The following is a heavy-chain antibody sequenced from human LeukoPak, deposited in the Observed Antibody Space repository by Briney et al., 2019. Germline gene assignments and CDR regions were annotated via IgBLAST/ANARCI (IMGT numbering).Heavy chain of an antibody. CDR2: IIPIFGTA. V-gene: IGHV1-69*05. CDR1: GRTFSSYA. CDR3: ARGGVVSYYFDY. Sequence: SVTVSCKACGRTFSSYAIRWVRQAPGQGLEWMGGIIPIFGTANYAQKFQGRVTITTDESTSTAYMEVSSLRSEDTAVYYCARGGVVSYYFDYWGQGTLGTVSP. J-gene: IGHJ4*02. D-gene: IGHD2-15*01.